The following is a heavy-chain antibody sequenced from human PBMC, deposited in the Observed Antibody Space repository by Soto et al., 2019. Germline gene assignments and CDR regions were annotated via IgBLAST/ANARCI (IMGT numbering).Heavy chain of an antibody. CDR2: IKSKTDGGTT. Sequence: EVQLVESGGGLVKPGGSLRLSCAASGFTFSNAWMNWVRQAPGKGLEWVGRIKSKTDGGTTDYAAPVKGRFTISRDDSKNPLYLQMNSLKTEDTAVYYCTTEAAGWLDAFDIWGQGTMVTVSS. J-gene: IGHJ3*02. D-gene: IGHD6-13*01. V-gene: IGHV3-15*07. CDR3: TTEAAGWLDAFDI. CDR1: GFTFSNAW.